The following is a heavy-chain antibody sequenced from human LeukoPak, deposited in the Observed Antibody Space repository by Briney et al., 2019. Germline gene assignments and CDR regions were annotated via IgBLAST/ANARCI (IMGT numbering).Heavy chain of an antibody. Sequence: ASVKVSCNTSGYSFTGYYMHWVRQAPGQGLEWMVWINPHSGDTVYAQNFLGRLTMTRDTSISTAYMELTRLRPDDTAVYYCARGTMNLDYWGQGSLVTVSS. CDR3: ARGTMNLDY. CDR1: GYSFTGYY. CDR2: INPHSGDT. D-gene: IGHD3-22*01. V-gene: IGHV1-2*02. J-gene: IGHJ4*02.